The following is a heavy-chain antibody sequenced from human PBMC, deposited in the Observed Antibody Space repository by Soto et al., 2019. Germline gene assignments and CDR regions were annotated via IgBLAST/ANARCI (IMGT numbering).Heavy chain of an antibody. J-gene: IGHJ4*02. CDR2: IHTDGSST. CDR3: ARAYPHSGSYSSFDY. D-gene: IGHD1-26*01. Sequence: GGSLRLSCAASGFTFSSYWMHWVRQAPGKGLVWVSRIHTDGSSTSYADSVKGRFTISRDNAKNTLYLQMNSLRVEDTAVYYCARAYPHSGSYSSFDYWGQGTLVTVSS. CDR1: GFTFSSYW. V-gene: IGHV3-74*01.